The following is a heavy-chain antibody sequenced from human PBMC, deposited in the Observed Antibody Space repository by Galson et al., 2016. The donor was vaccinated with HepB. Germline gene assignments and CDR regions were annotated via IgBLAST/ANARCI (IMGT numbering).Heavy chain of an antibody. CDR1: GGTFSSYF. Sequence: SVKVSCKASGGTFSSYFISWVRQAPGQGLEWMGGIIPIFGTANYAQKFQGRVTITADKSTNTAYMELSSLRSEDTAMYYCARAILPAAIASFYYYAMDVWGQGTTVTVSS. D-gene: IGHD2-2*01. CDR2: IIPIFGTA. J-gene: IGHJ6*02. V-gene: IGHV1-69*06. CDR3: ARAILPAAIASFYYYAMDV.